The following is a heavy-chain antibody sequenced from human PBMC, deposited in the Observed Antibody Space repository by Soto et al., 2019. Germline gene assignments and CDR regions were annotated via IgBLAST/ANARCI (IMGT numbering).Heavy chain of an antibody. J-gene: IGHJ6*02. D-gene: IGHD3-9*01. Sequence: EVQLVQSGAEVKKPGESLKISCKGSGYSFTSYWIGWVRQMPGKGLEWMGIIYPGDSDTRYSPSFQGQVTISADKSISTAYLQWSSLKASDTAMYYCARANGHYDILTGYYFDYYYGMDVWGQGTTVTVSS. CDR1: GYSFTSYW. CDR3: ARANGHYDILTGYYFDYYYGMDV. CDR2: IYPGDSDT. V-gene: IGHV5-51*03.